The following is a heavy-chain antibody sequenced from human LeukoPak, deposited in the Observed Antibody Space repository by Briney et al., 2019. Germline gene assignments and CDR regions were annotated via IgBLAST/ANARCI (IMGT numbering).Heavy chain of an antibody. CDR3: AREVYYYDSSGYVSWFDP. Sequence: SSETLSLTCTVSGGSISSYYWSWIRQPPGKGLEWIGYIYYGGSTNYNPSLKSRVTISVDTSKNQFSLKLSSVTAADTAVYYCAREVYYYDSSGYVSWFDPWGQGTLVTVSS. V-gene: IGHV4-59*08. CDR2: IYYGGST. CDR1: GGSISSYY. D-gene: IGHD3-22*01. J-gene: IGHJ5*02.